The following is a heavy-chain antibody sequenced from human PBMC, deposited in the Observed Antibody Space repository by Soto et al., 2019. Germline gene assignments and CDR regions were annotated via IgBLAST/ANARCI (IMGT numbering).Heavy chain of an antibody. V-gene: IGHV1-46*01. D-gene: IGHD6-13*01. CDR3: ARGAAAGFIPDY. J-gene: IGHJ4*02. CDR1: GYTFTSYY. CDR2: INPSGGST. Sequence: ASVKVSCKASGYTFTSYYIHWLRQAPGQGLEWMGIINPSGGSTTYAQKFQGRVTMTRDTSTSTVYMELSSLRSEDTAFYYCARGAAAGFIPDYWGQGPLVTVSS.